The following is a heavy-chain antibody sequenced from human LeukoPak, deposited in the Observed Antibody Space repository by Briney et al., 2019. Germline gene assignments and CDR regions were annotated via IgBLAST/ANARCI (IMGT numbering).Heavy chain of an antibody. CDR2: ISSSSSYI. CDR3: ARGPILWELLTYYFDY. CDR1: GFTFSSYS. J-gene: IGHJ4*02. D-gene: IGHD1-26*01. Sequence: PGGSLRLSCAASGFTFSSYSMNWVRQAPGKGLEWVSSISSSSSYIYYADSVKGRFTISRDNAKNSLYLQMNSLRAEDTAVYYCARGPILWELLTYYFDYWGQGTLVTVSS. V-gene: IGHV3-21*01.